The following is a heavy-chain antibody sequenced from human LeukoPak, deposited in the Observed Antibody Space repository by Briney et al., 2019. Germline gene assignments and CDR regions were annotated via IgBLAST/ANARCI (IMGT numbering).Heavy chain of an antibody. CDR3: AREIRNIAKYYFDY. Sequence: SETLSLTCTVAAINNYHCSWVRQSAGPGLEWIRGVHTTTGNTFANPSLWGRVSVSVDTARNQFVLKLTSMTAADTAVYHCAREIRNIAKYYFDYWGQGVPVTVSS. D-gene: IGHD1-14*01. CDR2: VHTTTGNT. J-gene: IGHJ4*02. V-gene: IGHV4-4*07. CDR1: AINNYH.